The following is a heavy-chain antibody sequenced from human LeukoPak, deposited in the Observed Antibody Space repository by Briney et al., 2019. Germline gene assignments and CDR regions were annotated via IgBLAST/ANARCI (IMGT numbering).Heavy chain of an antibody. CDR3: ASLYYYDSSGYSSSVDY. D-gene: IGHD3-22*01. Sequence: SETLSLTCAVYGGSFSGYYWSWIRQPPGKGLEWIGEINHSGSTNYNPSLKSRVTISVDTSKNQFSLKLSSVTAADTAVYYCASLYYYDSSGYSSSVDYWGQGTLVTASS. V-gene: IGHV4-34*01. J-gene: IGHJ4*02. CDR1: GGSFSGYY. CDR2: INHSGST.